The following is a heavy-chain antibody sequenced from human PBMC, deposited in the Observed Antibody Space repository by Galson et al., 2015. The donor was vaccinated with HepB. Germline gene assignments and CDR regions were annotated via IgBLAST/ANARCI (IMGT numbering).Heavy chain of an antibody. D-gene: IGHD3-3*01. CDR1: GFSFSDYA. CDR3: VRDLPGITIFGAMAV. CDR2: ISGGADRT. V-gene: IGHV3-23*01. Sequence: SLRLSCAASGFSFSDYAMRWVRQAPGKGLQWVSSISGGADRTYYTDSVKGRFTISRDNTKNTLYLQMKSLRAEDTAIYYCVRDLPGITIFGAMAVWGQGTTVTVSS. J-gene: IGHJ6*02.